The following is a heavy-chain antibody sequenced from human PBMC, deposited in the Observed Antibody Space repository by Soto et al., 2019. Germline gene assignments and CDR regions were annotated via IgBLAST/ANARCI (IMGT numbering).Heavy chain of an antibody. Sequence: CAASGFTFSSYAMSWVRQAPGKGLEWVSAISGSGGSTYYADSVKGRFTISRDNSKNTLYLQMNSLRAEDTAVYYCAKDQQQYNWFDPWGQGTLVTVSS. CDR1: GFTFSSYA. D-gene: IGHD6-13*01. J-gene: IGHJ5*02. CDR2: ISGSGGST. V-gene: IGHV3-23*01. CDR3: AKDQQQYNWFDP.